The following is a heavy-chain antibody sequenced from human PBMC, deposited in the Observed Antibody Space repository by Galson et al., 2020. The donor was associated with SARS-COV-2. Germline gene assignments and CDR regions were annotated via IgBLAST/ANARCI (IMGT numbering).Heavy chain of an antibody. CDR2: INHRGST. Sequence: SETLSLTCAVYGGSFSGYYWRWIRQPPGKGLEWIGEINHRGSTNYNPSLKSRVTISVDTSKNQFSLTLSSVTAADTAVYYCARGAAAAAGTIVWFDPWGQGTLVTVSS. D-gene: IGHD6-13*01. V-gene: IGHV4-34*01. J-gene: IGHJ5*02. CDR1: GGSFSGYY. CDR3: ARGAAAAAGTIVWFDP.